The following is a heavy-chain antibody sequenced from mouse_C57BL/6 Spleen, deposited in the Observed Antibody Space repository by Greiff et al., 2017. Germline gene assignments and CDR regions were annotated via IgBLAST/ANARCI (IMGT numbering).Heavy chain of an antibody. J-gene: IGHJ1*03. D-gene: IGHD4-1*01. CDR2: IDPSDSYT. Sequence: QVQLQQPGAELVMPGASVKLSCKASGYTFTSYWMHWVKQRPGQGLEWIGEIDPSDSYTNYNQKFKGKSTLTVDKSSSTAYMQHSSLTSEDSAVYYCARRESGLGPHWYFDVWGTGTTVTVSS. CDR3: ARRESGLGPHWYFDV. CDR1: GYTFTSYW. V-gene: IGHV1-69*01.